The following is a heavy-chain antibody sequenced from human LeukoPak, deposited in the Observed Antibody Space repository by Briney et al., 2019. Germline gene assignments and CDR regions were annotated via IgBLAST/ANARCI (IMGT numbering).Heavy chain of an antibody. V-gene: IGHV1-46*01. Sequence: ASVKVSCKASGYTFINFYIHWVRQAPGQGLEWMGVIHPSGGSTDYSQKFQGRVTMTRDTSTSTVYTELSSLRSEDTAVYYCARPLAPVMLNAFDIWGQGTMVTVSS. D-gene: IGHD2-8*01. CDR3: ARPLAPVMLNAFDI. J-gene: IGHJ3*02. CDR1: GYTFINFY. CDR2: IHPSGGST.